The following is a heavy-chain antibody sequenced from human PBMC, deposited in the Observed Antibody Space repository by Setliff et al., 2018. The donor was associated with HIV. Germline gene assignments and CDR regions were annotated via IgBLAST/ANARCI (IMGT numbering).Heavy chain of an antibody. CDR3: ARDQYYNFWSGYPYYYYGMDV. V-gene: IGHV4-59*11. J-gene: IGHJ6*02. D-gene: IGHD3-3*01. CDR1: GGSISSHY. Sequence: SETLSLTCTVSGGSISSHYWSWIRQPPGKGLEWIGSIYYSGSTNYNPSLKSRVTISVDTSKNRFSLKLSSVTAADTAVYYCARDQYYNFWSGYPYYYYGMDVWGQGTTVTVSS. CDR2: IYYSGST.